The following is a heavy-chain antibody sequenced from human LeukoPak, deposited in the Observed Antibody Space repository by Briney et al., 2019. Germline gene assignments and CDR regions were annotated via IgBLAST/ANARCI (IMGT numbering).Heavy chain of an antibody. D-gene: IGHD4-17*01. V-gene: IGHV1-18*01. CDR2: ISAYNGNT. Sequence: ASVKVSCKPSVYTFTSYGISWVRPAPGQGLAWLGWISAYNGNTNYAQKPQGRVTMTTDTSTGTAYMELRSLRSDDTAVYYWARLPRLTTAPFDYWGQGTLVTVSS. CDR1: VYTFTSYG. CDR3: ARLPRLTTAPFDY. J-gene: IGHJ4*02.